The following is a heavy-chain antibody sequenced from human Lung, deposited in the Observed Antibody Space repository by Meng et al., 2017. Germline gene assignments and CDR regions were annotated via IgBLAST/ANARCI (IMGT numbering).Heavy chain of an antibody. CDR1: GGAITSSTW. CDR2: IFHSGST. J-gene: IGHJ4*02. D-gene: IGHD1-26*01. V-gene: IGHV4-4*02. CDR3: ARFDISSSGRGDY. Sequence: QLQLQESGPGPVKTSGTLSPTCAVSGGAITSSTWWCWVRKPPGKGLEWFGEIFHSGSTNYYPPLESRVTISVDKSKNQFSLKVYSVTAADTATYYCARFDISSSGRGDYWGQGILVTVSS.